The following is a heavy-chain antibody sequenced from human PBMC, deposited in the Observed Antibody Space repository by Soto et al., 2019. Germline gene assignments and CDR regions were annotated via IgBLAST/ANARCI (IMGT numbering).Heavy chain of an antibody. Sequence: SETLSLTCAVFGGSFSRDYWSWIRQPPGKGLEWIGEINHSGITTYNPSLKSRVTMSVDTSKNQFSLKLSSVTAADTAVYYCARDPPTVYYGLDVWGQGTTVT. CDR2: INHSGIT. J-gene: IGHJ6*02. CDR3: ARDPPTVYYGLDV. CDR1: GGSFSRDY. D-gene: IGHD4-17*01. V-gene: IGHV4-34*01.